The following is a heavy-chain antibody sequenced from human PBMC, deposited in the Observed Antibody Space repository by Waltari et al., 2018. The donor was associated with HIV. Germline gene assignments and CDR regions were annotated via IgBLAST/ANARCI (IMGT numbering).Heavy chain of an antibody. CDR2: GIPVAGTA. Sequence: QVQLVQSGAEVKKPGSSVTISCKASGGAFISHSFNWVRQAPGQGLEWMGMGIPVAGTANKAQMFQDRVTITADKITTTVYMALRSLRLDDTAMYYCASARDTMGVDFDSWGQGTPVTV. V-gene: IGHV1-69*08. J-gene: IGHJ4*02. D-gene: IGHD3-10*01. CDR3: ASARDTMGVDFDS. CDR1: GGAFISHS.